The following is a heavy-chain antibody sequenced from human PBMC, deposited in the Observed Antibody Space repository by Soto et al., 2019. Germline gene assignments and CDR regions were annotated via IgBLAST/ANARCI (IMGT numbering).Heavy chain of an antibody. CDR3: ARSRDFAYYYDSSGYPPAPPYAFDI. Sequence: PGESLKISCKGSGYSFTSYWIGWVRQMPGKGLEWMGIIYPGDSDTRYSPSFQGQVTISADKSISTAYLQWSSLKASDTAMYYCARSRDFAYYYDSSGYPPAPPYAFDIWGQGTMVTVSS. CDR2: IYPGDSDT. CDR1: GYSFTSYW. D-gene: IGHD3-22*01. J-gene: IGHJ3*02. V-gene: IGHV5-51*01.